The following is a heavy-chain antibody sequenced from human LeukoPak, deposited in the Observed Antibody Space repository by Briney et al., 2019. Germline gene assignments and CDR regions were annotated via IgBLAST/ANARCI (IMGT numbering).Heavy chain of an antibody. CDR2: IRYDGSNK. CDR3: AKDEGSYSSNWHIDY. D-gene: IGHD6-13*01. CDR1: GFTFSSYG. J-gene: IGHJ4*02. V-gene: IGHV3-30*02. Sequence: PGGSLRLSCAASGFTFSSYGMHWVRQAPGKGLEWVAFIRYDGSNKYYADSVKGRFTISRDNSKNTLYLQMNNLRAEDTAVYYCAKDEGSYSSNWHIDYWGQGTLVTVSS.